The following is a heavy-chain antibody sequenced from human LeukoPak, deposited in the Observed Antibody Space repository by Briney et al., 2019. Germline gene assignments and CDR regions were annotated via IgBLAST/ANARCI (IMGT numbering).Heavy chain of an antibody. CDR3: ARQEVIVVPPAANWFDS. D-gene: IGHD2-2*01. CDR2: INYSGST. CDR1: GVSISKYY. V-gene: IGHV4-59*01. J-gene: IGHJ5*01. Sequence: SETLSLTCTVSGVSISKYYWSWLRQPPGKGLEWLGYINYSGSTNYNPSLKSRVTISVDTSKNQFSLILGSVTTADTAVYYCARQEVIVVPPAANWFDSWGQGTLVTVSS.